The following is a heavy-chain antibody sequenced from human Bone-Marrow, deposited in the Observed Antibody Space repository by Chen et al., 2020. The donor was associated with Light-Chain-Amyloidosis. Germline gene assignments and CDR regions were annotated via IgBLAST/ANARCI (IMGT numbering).Heavy chain of an antibody. J-gene: IGHJ6*03. CDR3: AGVKGLGVISPYMDV. CDR2: IYYSGST. CDR1: GGSISSYY. D-gene: IGHD2-21*01. Sequence: QVQLQESGPGLVKPSETLSLTCTVSGGSISSYYWSWIRQPPGKGLEWIGYIYYSGSTNYNPSLKSRGTISVDTSKRQFSLRLTSVTAADTAVYYCAGVKGLGVISPYMDVWGKGTTITVSS. V-gene: IGHV4-59*01.